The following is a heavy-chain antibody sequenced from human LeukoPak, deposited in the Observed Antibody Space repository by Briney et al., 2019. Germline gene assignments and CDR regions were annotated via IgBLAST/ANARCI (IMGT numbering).Heavy chain of an antibody. CDR3: ARQVSSRSGWYHTH. CDR2: IYPGDSDT. Sequence: GESLKISCKGSGYSFTSYWIGWVRPMPGKGLEWMGSIYPGDSDTRYSPSFQGQVTISADKSITTAYLQWSSLKASDTAMYYCARQVSSRSGWYHTHWGQGTLVTVSS. V-gene: IGHV5-51*01. CDR1: GYSFTSYW. D-gene: IGHD6-19*01. J-gene: IGHJ4*02.